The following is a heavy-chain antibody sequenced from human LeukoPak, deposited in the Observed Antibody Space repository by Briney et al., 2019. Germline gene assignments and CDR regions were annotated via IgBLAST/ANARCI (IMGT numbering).Heavy chain of an antibody. CDR3: ASGRTGYSYGYDY. J-gene: IGHJ4*02. CDR1: GFTLSDFY. CDR2: ISSSGSTI. D-gene: IGHD5-18*01. V-gene: IGHV3-11*01. Sequence: GGPLRLSCAFSGFTLSDFYMICPRRSTGRGLEGVSYISSSGSTIYYADSVKGRFTISRDNAKNSLYLQMNSLRAEDTDVYYCASGRTGYSYGYDYWGQGTLVTVSS.